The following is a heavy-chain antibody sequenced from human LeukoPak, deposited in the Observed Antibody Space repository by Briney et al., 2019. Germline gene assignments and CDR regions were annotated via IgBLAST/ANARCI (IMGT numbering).Heavy chain of an antibody. D-gene: IGHD6-19*01. V-gene: IGHV3-53*01. CDR2: IYSSDST. CDR3: ARGVTNIAVGDY. Sequence: GGSLRLSCAASGFTVSNNYMNWVRQAPGKGLEWVSIIYSSDSTYYADSVKGRFTISRDNSKNTAFLQMNSLRAEDTAVYYCARGVTNIAVGDYWGQGTLVIVSS. J-gene: IGHJ4*02. CDR1: GFTVSNNY.